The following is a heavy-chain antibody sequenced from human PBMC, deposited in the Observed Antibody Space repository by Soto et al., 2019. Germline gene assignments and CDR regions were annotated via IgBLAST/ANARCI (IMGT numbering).Heavy chain of an antibody. Sequence: ASVKVSCKGSGGTFSSYAISWVRQAPGQGLEWMGGIIPIFGTANYAQKFQGRVTITADESTSTAYMELSSLRSEDTAVYYCARSGEPDYDYVWGSYREYYYYGMDVWGQGTTVTVSS. J-gene: IGHJ6*02. D-gene: IGHD3-16*02. CDR2: IIPIFGTA. V-gene: IGHV1-69*13. CDR1: GGTFSSYA. CDR3: ARSGEPDYDYVWGSYREYYYYGMDV.